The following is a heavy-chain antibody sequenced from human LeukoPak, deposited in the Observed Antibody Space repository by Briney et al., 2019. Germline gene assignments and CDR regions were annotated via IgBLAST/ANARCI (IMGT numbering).Heavy chain of an antibody. CDR2: ISGSGGST. V-gene: IGHV3-21*01. J-gene: IGHJ3*02. D-gene: IGHD3-22*01. CDR3: ARDPPRGIVDHDAFDI. Sequence: PGGSLRLSCEGSGFIFRSYAMHWVRQAPGRGLEWVSAISGSGGSTYYADSVKGRFTISRDNAKNSLYLQMNSLRAEDTAVYYCARDPPRGIVDHDAFDIWGQGTMVTVSS. CDR1: GFIFRSYA.